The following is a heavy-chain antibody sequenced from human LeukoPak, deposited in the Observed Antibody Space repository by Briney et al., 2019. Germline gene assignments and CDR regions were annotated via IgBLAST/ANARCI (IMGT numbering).Heavy chain of an antibody. Sequence: GASVKVSCKASGYTFTGYYTHWVRQAPGQGLEWMGWINPNSGGANYAQKFQGRVTMTRDTSISTAYMELSRLRSDDTAVYYCARGRIGYCTNGVCPSGNLYYYYMDVWGKGTTVTVSS. V-gene: IGHV1-2*02. CDR3: ARGRIGYCTNGVCPSGNLYYYYMDV. J-gene: IGHJ6*03. D-gene: IGHD2-8*01. CDR2: INPNSGGA. CDR1: GYTFTGYY.